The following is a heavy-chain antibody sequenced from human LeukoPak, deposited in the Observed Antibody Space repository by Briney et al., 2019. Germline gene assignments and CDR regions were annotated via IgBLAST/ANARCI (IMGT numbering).Heavy chain of an antibody. CDR2: IYYSGST. D-gene: IGHD4-17*01. Sequence: SETLSLTCTVSGGSISSYYWSWIRQPPGKGLEWIGYIYYSGSTYYNPSLKSRVTISVDTSKNQFSLKLSSVTAADTAVYYCARETTVTTWGLLYYYYYYMDVWGKGTTVTVSS. J-gene: IGHJ6*03. V-gene: IGHV4-59*12. CDR3: ARETTVTTWGLLYYYYYYMDV. CDR1: GGSISSYY.